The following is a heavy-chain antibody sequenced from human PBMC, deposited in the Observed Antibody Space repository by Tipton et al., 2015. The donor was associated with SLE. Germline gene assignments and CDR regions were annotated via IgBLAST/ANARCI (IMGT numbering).Heavy chain of an antibody. CDR1: GFTFSSYG. J-gene: IGHJ6*02. CDR3: AKDWSGWELRAAMDV. V-gene: IGHV3-30*02. D-gene: IGHD1-26*01. CDR2: IRYDGSNK. Sequence: SLRLSCEASGFTFSSYGMHWVRQAPGKGCEWVAFIRYDGSNKYYADSVKGRFTISRDNSKNTLYLQMNSLRAEDTAVYYCAKDWSGWELRAAMDVWGQGTTVTVSS.